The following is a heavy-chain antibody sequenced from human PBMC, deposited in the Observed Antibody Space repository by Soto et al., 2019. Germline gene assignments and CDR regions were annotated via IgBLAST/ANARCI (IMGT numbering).Heavy chain of an antibody. CDR2: ISGSGGST. V-gene: IGHV3-23*01. J-gene: IGHJ6*02. CDR1: GFTFSSYA. CDR3: AKKTGVSYDFWSGYYHQNYYYGMDV. D-gene: IGHD3-3*01. Sequence: GGSLRLSCAASGFTFSSYAMSWVRQAPGKGLEWVSAISGSGGSTYYADSVKGRFTISRNNSKNTLYLQMNSLRAEDTAVYYCAKKTGVSYDFWSGYYHQNYYYGMDVWGQGTTVTVSS.